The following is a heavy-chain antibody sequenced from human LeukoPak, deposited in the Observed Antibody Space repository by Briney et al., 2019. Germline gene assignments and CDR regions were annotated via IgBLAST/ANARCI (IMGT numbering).Heavy chain of an antibody. CDR1: GFTFSSYA. J-gene: IGHJ4*02. CDR2: ISGTGGST. CDR3: AKRTGIAAAGPLDY. D-gene: IGHD6-13*01. Sequence: GGSLRLSCEASGFTFSSYAMSWVRQAPGKGLEWVSVISGTGGSTYYADSVKGRFTISRDNSKNTLYLQMNSLRVEDTAIYYCAKRTGIAAAGPLDYWGQGALVTASS. V-gene: IGHV3-23*01.